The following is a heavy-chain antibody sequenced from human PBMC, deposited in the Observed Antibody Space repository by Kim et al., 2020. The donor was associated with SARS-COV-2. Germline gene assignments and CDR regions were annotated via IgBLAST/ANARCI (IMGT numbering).Heavy chain of an antibody. CDR3: TRRSWYSSGTNDY. Sequence: GGSLRLSCAASGFTFSGSAMHWVRQASGKGLEWVGRIRSKANSYSTAYAASVKGRFTISRDDSKNTAYLQMNSLKTEDTAVYYCTRRSWYSSGTNDYWGQGTLGTGSS. J-gene: IGHJ4*02. CDR1: GFTFSGSA. CDR2: IRSKANSYST. D-gene: IGHD6-19*01. V-gene: IGHV3-73*01.